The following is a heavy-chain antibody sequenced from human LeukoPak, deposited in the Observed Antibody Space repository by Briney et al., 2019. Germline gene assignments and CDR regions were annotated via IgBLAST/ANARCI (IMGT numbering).Heavy chain of an antibody. CDR3: ARVPDIVVEVGIYFDY. J-gene: IGHJ4*02. CDR1: GYTFTGYY. CDR2: INPNSGGT. Sequence: ASVKVSCKASGYTFTGYYMHWVRQAPGQGLEWMGWINPNSGGTNYAQKFQGRVTITADESTSTAYMELSSLRSEDTAVYYCARVPDIVVEVGIYFDYWGQGTLVTVSS. V-gene: IGHV1-2*02. D-gene: IGHD2-15*01.